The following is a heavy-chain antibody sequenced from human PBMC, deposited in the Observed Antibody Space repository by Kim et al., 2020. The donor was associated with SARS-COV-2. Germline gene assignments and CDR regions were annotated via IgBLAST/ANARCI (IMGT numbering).Heavy chain of an antibody. Sequence: SETLSLTCTVSGGSISSSSYYWGWIRQPPGKGLEWIGSIYYSGSTYYNPSLKSRVTISVDTSKNQFSLKLSSVTAADTAVYYCASRRWLLPPRPQSFDYWGQGTLVTVSS. CDR1: GGSISSSSYY. D-gene: IGHD3-22*01. CDR3: ASRRWLLPPRPQSFDY. CDR2: IYYSGST. V-gene: IGHV4-39*01. J-gene: IGHJ4*02.